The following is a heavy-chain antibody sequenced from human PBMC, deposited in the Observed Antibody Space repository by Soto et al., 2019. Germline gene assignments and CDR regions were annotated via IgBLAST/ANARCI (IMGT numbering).Heavy chain of an antibody. CDR1: GFSLSTSGVG. Sequence: QITLKESGPTLVKPTQTLTLTCTFSGFSLSTSGVGVGWIRQPPGKALEWLALIYWDDDKRYSPSLKRRLTITKDTSKNQVVLTMPNMDPVDTATYYCAHSLYDYVWGTNWFDPWGQGTLVTVSS. CDR3: AHSLYDYVWGTNWFDP. J-gene: IGHJ5*02. CDR2: IYWDDDK. V-gene: IGHV2-5*02. D-gene: IGHD3-16*01.